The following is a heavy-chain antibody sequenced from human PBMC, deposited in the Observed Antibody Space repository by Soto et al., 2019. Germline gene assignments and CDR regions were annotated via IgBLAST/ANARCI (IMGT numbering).Heavy chain of an antibody. Sequence: QVQLQESGPGLVKPSQTLSLTCTVSGGSISSGGYYWSWIRQHPGKGLEWIGYIYYSGSTYYNPSLKSRVTMSVDTSKNQFSLKLSSVTAADTAVYYCARVPGMSSSWPRIGWFDPWGQGTLVTVSS. J-gene: IGHJ5*02. CDR1: GGSISSGGYY. CDR3: ARVPGMSSSWPRIGWFDP. D-gene: IGHD6-13*01. V-gene: IGHV4-31*03. CDR2: IYYSGST.